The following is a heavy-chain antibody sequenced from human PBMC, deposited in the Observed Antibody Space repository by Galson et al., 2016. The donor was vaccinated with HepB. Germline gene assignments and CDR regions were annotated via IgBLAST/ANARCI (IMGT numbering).Heavy chain of an antibody. Sequence: SVKVSCKASGYTPINYGINWVRQAPGQGLEWMGWVGPYNGVTDYAQKFQGRISMTNDASTDTAYLELRSLRSDDTAVYYCAREFIGSHSPALLGYWGQGVLVTVSS. D-gene: IGHD1-26*01. J-gene: IGHJ4*02. CDR1: GYTPINYG. CDR2: VGPYNGVT. V-gene: IGHV1-18*04. CDR3: AREFIGSHSPALLGY.